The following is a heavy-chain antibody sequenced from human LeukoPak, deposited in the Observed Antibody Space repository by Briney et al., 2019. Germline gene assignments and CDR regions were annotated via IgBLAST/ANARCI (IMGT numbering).Heavy chain of an antibody. Sequence: GGSLRLSCVASVFTFSGHWMHWVRQVPGKGLVAVSRITPDGRGTAYADSVKGRFTISRDNAKNTLYLEMNSLTAEDSALYYCARSGYYNGYDYWGQGTLVTVSS. CDR2: ITPDGRGT. CDR3: ARSGYYNGYDY. V-gene: IGHV3-74*03. D-gene: IGHD3-10*01. CDR1: VFTFSGHW. J-gene: IGHJ4*02.